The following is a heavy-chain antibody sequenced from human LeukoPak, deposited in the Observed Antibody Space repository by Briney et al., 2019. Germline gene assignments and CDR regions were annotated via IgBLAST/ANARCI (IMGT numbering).Heavy chain of an antibody. Sequence: PSETLSLTCGVFGGSLSGYYWGWIRQSPGKGLEWIGEINHSGSTNSNPSLKSRVTLSVDMSKNQFSLKLSSVTAADTAVYYCMRGRRYTSSWSPFYYYMDVWGKGTTVTVP. V-gene: IGHV4-34*01. CDR2: INHSGST. D-gene: IGHD6-13*01. CDR1: GGSLSGYY. J-gene: IGHJ6*03. CDR3: MRGRRYTSSWSPFYYYMDV.